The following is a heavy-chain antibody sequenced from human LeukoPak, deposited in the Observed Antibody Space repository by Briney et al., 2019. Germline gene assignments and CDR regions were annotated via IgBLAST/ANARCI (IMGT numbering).Heavy chain of an antibody. CDR1: GGSFSGYY. Sequence: SETLSLTCAVYGGSFSGYYWSWIRQPPGKGLEWIGEINHSGSTNYNPSLKSRVTIPVDTSMNQFSLKLSSVTAADTAVYYCAGGRGSIAAAAHWGQGTLVTVSS. J-gene: IGHJ4*02. CDR3: AGGRGSIAAAAH. D-gene: IGHD6-13*01. V-gene: IGHV4-34*01. CDR2: INHSGST.